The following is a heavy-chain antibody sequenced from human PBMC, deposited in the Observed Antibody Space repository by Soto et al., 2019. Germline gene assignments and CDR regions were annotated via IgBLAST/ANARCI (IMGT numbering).Heavy chain of an antibody. V-gene: IGHV3-15*01. D-gene: IGHD6-13*01. Sequence: CLRLSCAASGFTFSNVWMSWVRQAPGKGLEWVGHIKSKTDTGTTDYASPVKGRFTISRDDSKKTVYLQMISLKTEDTAVYYCTTAVTPGTLYYYAMDVWGQGTTVTVSS. J-gene: IGHJ6*02. CDR1: GFTFSNVW. CDR3: TTAVTPGTLYYYAMDV. CDR2: IKSKTDTGTT.